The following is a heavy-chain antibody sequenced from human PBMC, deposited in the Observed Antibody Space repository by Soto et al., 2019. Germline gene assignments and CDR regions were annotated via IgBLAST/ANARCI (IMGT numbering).Heavy chain of an antibody. J-gene: IGHJ4*02. CDR2: ISYDGSNK. CDR1: GFTFSSYG. V-gene: IGHV3-30*18. CDR3: AKPGRGGVVVITDYFDY. Sequence: QVQLVESGGGVVQPGRSLRLSCAASGFTFSSYGMHWVRQAPGKGLEWVAVISYDGSNKYYADSVKGRFTISRDNSKNTLYLQMNSLRAEDTAVYYCAKPGRGGVVVITDYFDYWGQGTLVTVSS. D-gene: IGHD3-22*01.